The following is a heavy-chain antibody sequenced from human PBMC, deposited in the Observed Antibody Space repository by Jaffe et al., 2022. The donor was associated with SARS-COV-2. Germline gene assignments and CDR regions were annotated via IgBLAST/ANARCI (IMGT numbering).Heavy chain of an antibody. CDR2: IYYSGST. CDR3: ARHLYSSGWPAPLEGGWFDP. J-gene: IGHJ5*02. D-gene: IGHD6-19*01. V-gene: IGHV4-39*01. CDR1: GGSISSSSYY. Sequence: QLQLQESGPGLVKPSETLSLTCTVSGGSISSSSYYWGWIRQPPGKGLEWIGSIYYSGSTYYNPSLKSRVTISVDTSKNQFSLKLSSVTAADTAVYYCARHLYSSGWPAPLEGGWFDPWGQGTLVTVSS.